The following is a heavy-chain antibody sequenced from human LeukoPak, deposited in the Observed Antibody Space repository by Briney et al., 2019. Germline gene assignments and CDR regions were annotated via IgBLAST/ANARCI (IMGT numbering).Heavy chain of an antibody. CDR1: GFSISLGYY. D-gene: IGHD1-1*01. Sequence: SETLSLTCDVSGFSISLGYYWVWIRQPAGQGLEWIGSIHPSGTTFYNSSLNSRITMTIDAPKNQFSLRLSLVTAVDTAVYFCATERERRITDWGQGTLVTASS. V-gene: IGHV4-38-2*02. J-gene: IGHJ4*02. CDR3: ATERERRITD. CDR2: IHPSGTT.